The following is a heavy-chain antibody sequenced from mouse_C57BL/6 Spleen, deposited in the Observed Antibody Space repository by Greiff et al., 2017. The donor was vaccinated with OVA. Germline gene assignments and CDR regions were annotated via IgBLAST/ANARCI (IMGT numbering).Heavy chain of an antibody. Sequence: VQLQQSGPELVKPGASVKISCKASGYAFSSSWMNWVKQRPGKGLEWIGRIYPGDGDTNYNGKFKGKATLTADKSSSTAYMQLSSLTSEDSAVYFCARGANWDGNWYFDVWGTGTTVTVSS. V-gene: IGHV1-82*01. D-gene: IGHD4-1*01. CDR3: ARGANWDGNWYFDV. CDR1: GYAFSSSW. J-gene: IGHJ1*03. CDR2: IYPGDGDT.